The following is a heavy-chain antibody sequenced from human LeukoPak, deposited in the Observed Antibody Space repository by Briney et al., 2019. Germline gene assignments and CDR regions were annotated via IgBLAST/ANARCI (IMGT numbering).Heavy chain of an antibody. D-gene: IGHD7-27*01. CDR3: AKALYDSTGDGY. V-gene: IGHV3-23*01. J-gene: IGHJ4*02. CDR2: IDASGRNT. Sequence: GGSLRLSCAASGFTFSKLGMTWVRQAPGKGLEWVSAIDASGRNTHYADSVRGRFSISRDNSKNTVILQMNSLRVEDTAVYYCAKALYDSTGDGYWGQGTLVTISS. CDR1: GFTFSKLG.